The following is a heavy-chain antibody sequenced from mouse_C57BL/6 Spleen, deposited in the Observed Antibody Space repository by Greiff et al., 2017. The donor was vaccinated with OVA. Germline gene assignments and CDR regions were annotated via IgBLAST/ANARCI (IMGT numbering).Heavy chain of an antibody. Sequence: EVQRVESGGGLVQPGGSLSLSCAASGFTFTDYYMSWVRQPPGKALEWLGFIRNKANGYTTEYSASVKGRFTISRDKSQSILYLQMNALRAEDSATYYCARYDGSYFDDWGQGTTLTVSS. CDR1: GFTFTDYY. CDR3: ARYDGSYFDD. D-gene: IGHD1-1*01. J-gene: IGHJ2*01. V-gene: IGHV7-3*01. CDR2: IRNKANGYTT.